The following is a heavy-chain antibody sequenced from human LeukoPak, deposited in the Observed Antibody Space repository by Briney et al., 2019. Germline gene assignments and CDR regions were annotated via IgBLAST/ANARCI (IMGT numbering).Heavy chain of an antibody. D-gene: IGHD2-2*01. CDR1: GFSFSNYG. J-gene: IGHJ3*02. Sequence: GGSLRLSCAASGFSFSNYGMHWVRQAPGKGLEWVAVVSYDGSIKYYADSVKGRFTISRDNSKNTLYLQMNSLRAEDAALYYCAKVPWGTRADAFDIWGQGTMVTVSS. V-gene: IGHV3-30*18. CDR2: VSYDGSIK. CDR3: AKVPWGTRADAFDI.